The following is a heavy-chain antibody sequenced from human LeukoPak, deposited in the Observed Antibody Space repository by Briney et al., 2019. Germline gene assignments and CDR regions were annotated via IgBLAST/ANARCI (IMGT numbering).Heavy chain of an antibody. D-gene: IGHD6-13*01. V-gene: IGHV1-69*13. CDR2: IIPIFGTA. Sequence: ASVKVSCKASGGTFSSYAISWVRQAPGQGLEWMGGIIPIFGTANYAQKFQGRVTITADESTSTAYMELSSLRSEDTAVYYCAREGWYSTYYYYGMDVWGKGTTVTVSS. CDR1: GGTFSSYA. J-gene: IGHJ6*04. CDR3: AREGWYSTYYYYGMDV.